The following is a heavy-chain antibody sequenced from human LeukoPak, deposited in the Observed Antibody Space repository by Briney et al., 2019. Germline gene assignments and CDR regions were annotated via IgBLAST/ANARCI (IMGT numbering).Heavy chain of an antibody. J-gene: IGHJ4*02. Sequence: SVKVSCKASGGTFSSYAISWVRQAPGQGLEWMGGIIPIFGTANYAQKFQGRVTITADESTSTAYMELSSLRSEDTAVYYCARGRYDSSGNPWPHFDYWGQGTLVTVSS. D-gene: IGHD3-22*01. CDR3: ARGRYDSSGNPWPHFDY. CDR1: GGTFSSYA. CDR2: IIPIFGTA. V-gene: IGHV1-69*13.